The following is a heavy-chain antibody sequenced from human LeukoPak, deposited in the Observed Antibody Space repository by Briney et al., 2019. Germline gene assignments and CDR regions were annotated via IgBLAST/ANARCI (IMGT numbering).Heavy chain of an antibody. CDR1: GGSISSGDYY. J-gene: IGHJ6*02. CDR3: ARSTSSGSYGYYYYAMDV. CDR2: IYYSGST. Sequence: SETLSLTCTVSGGSISSGDYYWSWIRQPPGKGLEWIGYIYYSGSTNYNPSLKSRVTISVDTSKNQFSLKLSSVTAADTAVYYCARSTSSGSYGYYYYAMDVWGQGTTVTVSS. D-gene: IGHD1-26*01. V-gene: IGHV4-30-4*08.